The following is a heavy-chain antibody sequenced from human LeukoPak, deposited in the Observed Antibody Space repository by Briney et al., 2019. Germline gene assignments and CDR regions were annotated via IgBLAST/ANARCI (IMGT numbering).Heavy chain of an antibody. V-gene: IGHV3-30*04. J-gene: IGHJ4*02. CDR3: ARGVGIAVAGYIDY. D-gene: IGHD6-19*01. CDR2: ISYDGSNK. Sequence: GGSLRLSCAASGFTFSNYAMHWVRQAPGKGLEWVAAISYDGSNKNYADSVKGRFTISRDNSKNTLYLQMNSLRAEDTAVYYCARGVGIAVAGYIDYWGQGTLVTVSS. CDR1: GFTFSNYA.